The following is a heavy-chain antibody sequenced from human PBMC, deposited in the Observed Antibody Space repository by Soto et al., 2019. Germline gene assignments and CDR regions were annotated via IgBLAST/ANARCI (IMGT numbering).Heavy chain of an antibody. CDR1: GCSIRSSTW. Sequence: SDSLSRTSAVSGCSIRSSTWWSWLRQPPGKGLEWIGEIYHTGSTNYNPSLKSRVTISVDKSKNQFSLKLSSVTAADTAVYYCARSGVVTGSPYFDYWGQGTLVTVS. D-gene: IGHD3-9*01. CDR2: IYHTGST. CDR3: ARSGVVTGSPYFDY. V-gene: IGHV4-4*02. J-gene: IGHJ4*02.